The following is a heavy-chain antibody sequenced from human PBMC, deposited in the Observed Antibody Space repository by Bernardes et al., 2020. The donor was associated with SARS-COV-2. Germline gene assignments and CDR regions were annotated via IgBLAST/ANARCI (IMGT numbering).Heavy chain of an antibody. CDR3: ARGNDYSPFDY. J-gene: IGHJ4*02. CDR2: IYYSGST. CDR1: GGSISSYY. V-gene: IGHV4-59*01. D-gene: IGHD5-12*01. Sequence: SETLSLTCTVSGGSISSYYWNWIRQPPGKGLEWIGYIYYSGSTNYNPSPKSRLTITVDTSKNQFSLKLSSVTSADTAVYYCARGNDYSPFDYWGQGTLVTVAS.